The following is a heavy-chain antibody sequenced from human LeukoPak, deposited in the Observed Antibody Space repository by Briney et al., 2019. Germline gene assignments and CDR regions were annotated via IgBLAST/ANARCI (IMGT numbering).Heavy chain of an antibody. V-gene: IGHV3-30*03. J-gene: IGHJ6*02. CDR2: ISYDGSNK. CDR1: GFTFSSYG. D-gene: IGHD2-21*02. Sequence: GRSLRLSCAASGFTFSSYGMHWVRQAPGKGLEWVAVISYDGSNKYYADSVKGRFTISRDNSKNTLYLQMSSLRAEDTAAYYCARDGHSYCGGDCSAGGMDVWGQGTTVTVSS. CDR3: ARDGHSYCGGDCSAGGMDV.